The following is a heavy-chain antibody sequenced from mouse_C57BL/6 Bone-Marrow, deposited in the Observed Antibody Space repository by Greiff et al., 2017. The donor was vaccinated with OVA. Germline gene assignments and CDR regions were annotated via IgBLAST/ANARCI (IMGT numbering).Heavy chain of an antibody. Sequence: VQLQQSGPELVKPGASVKMSCKASGYTFTDYNMHWVKQSHGKSLEWIGYINPNNGGTSYNQKFKGKATLTVNKYTSTAYMELRSLASEDSAVYYCARASIYYYGSSPYAMDYWGQGTSVTVSS. V-gene: IGHV1-22*01. CDR1: GYTFTDYN. CDR3: ARASIYYYGSSPYAMDY. D-gene: IGHD1-1*01. J-gene: IGHJ4*01. CDR2: INPNNGGT.